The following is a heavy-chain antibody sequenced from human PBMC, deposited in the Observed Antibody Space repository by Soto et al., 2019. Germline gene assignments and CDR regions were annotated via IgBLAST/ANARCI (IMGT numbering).Heavy chain of an antibody. Sequence: SETLSLTCTVAGGSRSSYYWSWIRPPAGKGLEWIGRIYSSGSTNYNPSLKSRVTMSVDTSKNQFPLKLTSVPAADTAVYYCARDRGVMGTDSGSAPWGQGPW. V-gene: IGHV4-4*07. CDR2: IYSSGST. J-gene: IGHJ5*02. CDR1: GGSRSSYY. D-gene: IGHD2-8*01. CDR3: ARDRGVMGTDSGSAP.